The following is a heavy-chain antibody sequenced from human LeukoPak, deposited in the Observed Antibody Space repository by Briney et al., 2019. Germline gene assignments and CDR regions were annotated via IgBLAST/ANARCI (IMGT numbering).Heavy chain of an antibody. D-gene: IGHD3-10*01. CDR2: MNPNSGNT. Sequence: ASVKVSCKASGYTFTSYDINWVRQATGQGLEWMGWMNPNSGNTGYAQKFQGRVTMTRNTAISTAYMELSSLRSEDTAVYYCARAPTWGGFITYYYMDVWGKGTTVTISS. CDR1: GYTFTSYD. CDR3: ARAPTWGGFITYYYMDV. J-gene: IGHJ6*03. V-gene: IGHV1-8*01.